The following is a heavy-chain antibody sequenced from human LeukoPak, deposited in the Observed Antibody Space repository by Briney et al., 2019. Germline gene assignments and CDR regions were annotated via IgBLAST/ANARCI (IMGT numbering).Heavy chain of an antibody. CDR2: ISSNGGST. Sequence: GGFLRLSCAASGFTFSSYAMHWVRQAPGKGLEYVSAISSNGGSTYYANSVKGRFTISRDNSKNTLYLQMGSLRAEDMAVYYCARGYSGSYAVDYWGQGTLVTVSS. V-gene: IGHV3-64*01. J-gene: IGHJ4*02. CDR3: ARGYSGSYAVDY. CDR1: GFTFSSYA. D-gene: IGHD1-26*01.